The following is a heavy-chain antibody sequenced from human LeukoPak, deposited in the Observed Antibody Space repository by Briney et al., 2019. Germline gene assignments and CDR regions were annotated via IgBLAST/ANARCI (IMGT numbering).Heavy chain of an antibody. CDR1: GGTFNSYA. CDR2: ITAIFRTT. J-gene: IGHJ4*02. V-gene: IGHV1-69*13. CDR3: ARHSGYHSTMYLDY. Sequence: SAMVSCKTSGGTFNSYAISWVRQAPGQGLEWMGGITAIFRTTNYAQKFQGRVTITADESMSTVYMELSSLRSEDTAVYYCARHSGYHSTMYLDYWGQGTLVTVSS. D-gene: IGHD3-22*01.